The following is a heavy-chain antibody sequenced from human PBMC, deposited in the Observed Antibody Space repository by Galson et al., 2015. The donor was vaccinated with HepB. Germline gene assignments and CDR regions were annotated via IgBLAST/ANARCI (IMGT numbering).Heavy chain of an antibody. CDR3: ARHETVRYFDWLAWFDP. V-gene: IGHV4-59*08. J-gene: IGHJ5*02. D-gene: IGHD3-9*01. Sequence: ETLSLTCTVSGGSISSYYWSWIRQPPGKGLEWIGYIYYSGSTNYNPSLKSRVTISVDTSKNQFSLKLSSVTAADTAVYYCARHETVRYFDWLAWFDPWGQGTLVTVSS. CDR2: IYYSGST. CDR1: GGSISSYY.